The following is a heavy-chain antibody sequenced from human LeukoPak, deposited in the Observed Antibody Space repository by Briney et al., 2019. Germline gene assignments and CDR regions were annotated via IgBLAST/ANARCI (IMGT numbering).Heavy chain of an antibody. CDR1: GFTFSSYS. CDR2: ISSGSSNI. V-gene: IGHV3-48*02. Sequence: GGSLRLSCAASGFTFSSYSMNWVRQAPGKGLEWVSYISSGSSNIYYADSVKGRFTISRDNAKNSLYLQMSSLRDEDTAVYYCARDLPYGGNSGGDCWGQGTLVTVSS. CDR3: ARDLPYGGNSGGDC. J-gene: IGHJ4*02. D-gene: IGHD4-23*01.